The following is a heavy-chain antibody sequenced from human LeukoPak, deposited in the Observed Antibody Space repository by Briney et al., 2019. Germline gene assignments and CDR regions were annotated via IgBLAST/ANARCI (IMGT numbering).Heavy chain of an antibody. D-gene: IGHD3-10*01. J-gene: IGHJ4*02. V-gene: IGHV3-15*01. CDR2: IKSKTDDGTT. CDR3: TATMVRGVNSFYYFDY. CDR1: GFTFSNAW. Sequence: AGGSLRLSCAASGFTFSNAWMSWVPQAPGKGREWVGRIKSKTDDGTTDYAAPVKGRFTISRDDSKNTLYLQMNSLKTEDTAVYYCTATMVRGVNSFYYFDYWGQGTLVTVSS.